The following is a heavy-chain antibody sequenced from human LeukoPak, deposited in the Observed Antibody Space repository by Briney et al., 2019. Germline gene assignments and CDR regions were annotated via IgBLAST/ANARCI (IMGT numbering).Heavy chain of an antibody. D-gene: IGHD1-26*01. J-gene: IGHJ4*02. V-gene: IGHV4-59*01. Sequence: PSETLSLTCTVSGGSISSYYWSWIRQPPGKGLEWIGYIYYSGSTNYNPSLKSRVTISVDTSKNQFSLKLSSVTAADTAVYYCAKELIDSPYSSTPTSFDYWGQGTLVTVSS. CDR1: GGSISSYY. CDR2: IYYSGST. CDR3: AKELIDSPYSSTPTSFDY.